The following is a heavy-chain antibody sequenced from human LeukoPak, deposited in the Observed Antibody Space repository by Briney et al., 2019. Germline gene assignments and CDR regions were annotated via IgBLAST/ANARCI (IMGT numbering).Heavy chain of an antibody. CDR2: INPDTGGT. D-gene: IGHD1-7*01. J-gene: IGHJ4*02. V-gene: IGHV1-2*02. CDR1: GYNFKGYH. CDR3: ARGWELQLSRTYFDY. Sequence: ASVKVSCKASGYNFKGYHIHWVRQAPEQGLEWMGFINPDTGGTNYASQFRGRVTVTGDTSINTAYLEIRNLRSDDTAIYYCARGWELQLSRTYFDYWGQGTLVIVSS.